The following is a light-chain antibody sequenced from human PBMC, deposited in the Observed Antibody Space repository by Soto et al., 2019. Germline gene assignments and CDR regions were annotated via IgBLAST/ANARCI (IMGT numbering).Light chain of an antibody. J-gene: IGLJ1*01. V-gene: IGLV2-14*01. CDR2: EVS. Sequence: QSALTQPASVSGSPGQSITISCTGTSSDVGGYNYVSWYQQHPGKAPKPMIYEVSNRPSGVSNRFSGSKSGNTASLTISGLQAEYEADYYCSSYTSSTTYVLGNGTKVTVL. CDR3: SSYTSSTTYV. CDR1: SSDVGGYNY.